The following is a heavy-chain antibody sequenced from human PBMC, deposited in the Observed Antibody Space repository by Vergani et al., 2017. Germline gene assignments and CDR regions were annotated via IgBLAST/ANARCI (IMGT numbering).Heavy chain of an antibody. CDR3: ARVLHTSYLLRAFDI. Sequence: QVQLQESGPGLVKPAQTLALTCTVSGASLNSRSLNWGWIRQPAGKGLDAGKGLEWIGHISFSGTTNYNPSLNGRVTMSVDTPKNKFSLRLSSVTAADTDVYYCARVLHTSYLLRAFDIWGKGTKVIVSS. D-gene: IGHD2-21*01. J-gene: IGHJ3*02. CDR2: ISFSGTT. CDR1: GASLNSRSLN. V-gene: IGHV4-61*02.